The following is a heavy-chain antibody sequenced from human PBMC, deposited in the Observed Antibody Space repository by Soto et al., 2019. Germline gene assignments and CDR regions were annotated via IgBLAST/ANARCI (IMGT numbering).Heavy chain of an antibody. CDR2: IFYSGST. D-gene: IGHD2-21*01. CDR1: GGSISTSRSY. CDR3: ARQPTTGDTDLWFDP. J-gene: IGHJ5*02. Sequence: SQTLSLTCSVSGGSISTSRSYWAWIRQPPGKGLEWLANIFYSGSTFYNPSLASRVSVSVDTSKNEFSLKLRSVTAADTAVYYCARQPTTGDTDLWFDPWGQGTLVTVSS. V-gene: IGHV4-39*01.